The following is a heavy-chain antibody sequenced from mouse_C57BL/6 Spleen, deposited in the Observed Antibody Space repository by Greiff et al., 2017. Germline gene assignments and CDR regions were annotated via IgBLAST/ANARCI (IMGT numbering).Heavy chain of an antibody. CDR2: IDPSDSET. Sequence: QVQLQQPGAELVRPGSSVKLSCKASGYTFTSYWMHWVKQRPRQGLEWIGNIDPSDSETHYNQKFKDKATLTVDKSSSTAYMQLSRLTSEDSAVYYCARERDYDYEGDFDVWGPGTTLTVSS. J-gene: IGHJ1*01. CDR1: GYTFTSYW. CDR3: ARERDYDYEGDFDV. V-gene: IGHV1-52*01. D-gene: IGHD2-4*01.